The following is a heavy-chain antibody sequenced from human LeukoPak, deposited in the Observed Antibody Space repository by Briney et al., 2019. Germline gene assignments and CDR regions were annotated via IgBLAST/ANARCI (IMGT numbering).Heavy chain of an antibody. J-gene: IGHJ3*02. CDR1: GLTFDDYA. V-gene: IGHV3-9*01. Sequence: GGSLRLSCAASGLTFDDYAMHWVRQAPGKGLEWVSGISWNSGSIGYADSVKGRFTISRDNAKNSLYLQMNSLRAEDTALYYCAKDVYGGNSNDAFDIWGQGTMVTVSS. CDR2: ISWNSGSI. D-gene: IGHD4-23*01. CDR3: AKDVYGGNSNDAFDI.